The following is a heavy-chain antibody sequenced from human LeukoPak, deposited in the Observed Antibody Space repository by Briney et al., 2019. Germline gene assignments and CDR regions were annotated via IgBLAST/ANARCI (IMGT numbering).Heavy chain of an antibody. CDR3: VRDASNLGL. J-gene: IGHJ4*02. D-gene: IGHD7-27*01. CDR2: INEDGSQT. Sequence: QAGGSLRLSCSASGFSFSTYAMTWVRQAPGEGLEWVANINEDGSQTNYVDSVKGRFTISRDNAKNSLYLHMNSLRVEDTAMYYCVRDASNLGLWGPGTLVSVSS. V-gene: IGHV3-7*01. CDR1: GFSFSTYA.